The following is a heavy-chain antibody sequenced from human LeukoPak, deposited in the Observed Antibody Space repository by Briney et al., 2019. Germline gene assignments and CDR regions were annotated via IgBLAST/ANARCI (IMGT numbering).Heavy chain of an antibody. Sequence: KPSETLSFTCTVSGGSISSYYWSWIRQPPGKGLEWIGYIYYSGSTNYNPSLKSRVTISVDTSKNQFSLKLNSVTAADTAVYYCAGGPIVRDMDVWGKGTTVTVSS. CDR1: GGSISSYY. CDR3: AGGPIVRDMDV. CDR2: IYYSGST. D-gene: IGHD4-11*01. J-gene: IGHJ6*03. V-gene: IGHV4-59*01.